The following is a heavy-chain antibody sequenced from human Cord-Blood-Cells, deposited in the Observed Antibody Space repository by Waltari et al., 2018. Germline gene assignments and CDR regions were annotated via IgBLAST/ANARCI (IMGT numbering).Heavy chain of an antibody. CDR2: IYYSGST. Sequence: QLQLQESGPGLVKPSETLSLTCTVSGGSISSSSYYWGWIRQPPGKGLEWIGSIYYSGSTYYNPALKSRVTIAVDTSKNQFSLKLSSVTAADTAVYYCARSKLVWFDPWGQGTLVTVSS. V-gene: IGHV4-39*01. CDR3: ARSKLVWFDP. D-gene: IGHD6-6*01. J-gene: IGHJ5*02. CDR1: GGSISSSSYY.